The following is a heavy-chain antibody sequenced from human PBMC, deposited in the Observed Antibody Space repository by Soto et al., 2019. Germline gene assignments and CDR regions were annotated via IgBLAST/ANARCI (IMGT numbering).Heavy chain of an antibody. V-gene: IGHV3-9*01. Sequence: EVQLVESGGGLVQPGRSLRLSCAASGFTFDDYAMHWVRQAPGKGLEWVSGISWNSGSIGYADSVKGRCTISRDNAKNSQYMQMNSLRAEDTALYYCAKDKWELSYYFDYWGQGTLVTVSS. CDR1: GFTFDDYA. D-gene: IGHD1-26*01. CDR3: AKDKWELSYYFDY. J-gene: IGHJ4*02. CDR2: ISWNSGSI.